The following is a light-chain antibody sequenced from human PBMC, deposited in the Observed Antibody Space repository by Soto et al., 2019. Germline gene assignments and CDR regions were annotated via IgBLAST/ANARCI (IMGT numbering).Light chain of an antibody. CDR3: SSYTSSDSGV. Sequence: QSVLTQPASVSGSPGQSITISCTGTSSDIGAYNYVSWYQQHPGKAPKFMIYDVSNRPSGVSSRFSGSKSGNTASLTISGLQAEDEADYYCSSYTSSDSGVFGGGTKLTVL. CDR2: DVS. V-gene: IGLV2-14*01. CDR1: SSDIGAYNY. J-gene: IGLJ3*02.